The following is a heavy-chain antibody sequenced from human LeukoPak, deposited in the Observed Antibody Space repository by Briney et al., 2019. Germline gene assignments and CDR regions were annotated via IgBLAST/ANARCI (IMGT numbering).Heavy chain of an antibody. CDR2: INPSGGST. J-gene: IGHJ3*02. D-gene: IGHD5-24*01. V-gene: IGHV1-46*01. CDR1: GFTFTNYN. CDR3: ARVRDGYNDAYDI. Sequence: RASVKVSCKASGFTFTNYNMHWVRQAPGQRLEWMGIINPSGGSTNYAQNFQGRVTMTRDTSTSTVYMELSSLRSEDTAVYYCARVRDGYNDAYDIWGQGTMVTVPS.